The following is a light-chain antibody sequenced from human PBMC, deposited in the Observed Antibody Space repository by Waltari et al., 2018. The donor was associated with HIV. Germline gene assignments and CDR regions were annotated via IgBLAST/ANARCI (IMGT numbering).Light chain of an antibody. CDR2: QAS. CDR3: QQYNSYFRT. J-gene: IGKJ1*01. Sequence: DIQMTQSPSTLSASIGDVIPITCRASPTVNTYLAWYQQKSGKAPKLLIYQASTLNTAVPSRFAASASGTDFTLTISGLQPDDFATYYCQQYNSYFRTFGQGTRV. V-gene: IGKV1-5*03. CDR1: PTVNTY.